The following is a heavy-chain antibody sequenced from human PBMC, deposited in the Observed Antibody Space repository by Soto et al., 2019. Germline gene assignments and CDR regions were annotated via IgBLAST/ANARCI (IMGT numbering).Heavy chain of an antibody. D-gene: IGHD6-19*01. J-gene: IGHJ4*02. CDR3: AKDPQWLDPYYFDY. Sequence: EVQLLESGGGLVQPGGSLRLSCAASGFTFSSYAMSGVRQGPGKGREWVSAISGSGGSTYYADSVKGRFTISRDNSKNTLYLQMNSLRAEDTDVYYCAKDPQWLDPYYFDYWGQGTLVTVSS. V-gene: IGHV3-23*01. CDR1: GFTFSSYA. CDR2: ISGSGGST.